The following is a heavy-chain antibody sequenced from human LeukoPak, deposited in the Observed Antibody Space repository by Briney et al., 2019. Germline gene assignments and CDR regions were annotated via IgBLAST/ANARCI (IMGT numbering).Heavy chain of an antibody. V-gene: IGHV3-48*01. CDR2: ISSSSSTI. D-gene: IGHD3-22*01. J-gene: IGHJ6*03. CDR1: GFTFSSYS. CDR3: ARQGRSGYRLGYYYMDV. Sequence: GGSLRLSCAASGFTFSSYSMNWVRQAPGKGLEWVSYISSSSSTIYYADSVKGRFTISRDNAKNSLYLQMNSLRAEDTAVYYCARQGRSGYRLGYYYMDVWGKGTTVTISS.